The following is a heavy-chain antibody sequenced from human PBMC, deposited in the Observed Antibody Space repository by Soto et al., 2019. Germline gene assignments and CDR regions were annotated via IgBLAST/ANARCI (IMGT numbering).Heavy chain of an antibody. CDR2: ISGSGGRS. V-gene: IGHV3-23*01. Sequence: EVQLLDSGGGLVQPGGSLRLSCAASESPFTNYAMTWVRQGPGKGLEWVPGISGSGGRSSYADSVKGRFTISRDNSKSTLYLQMNSLRAEDTAVYYCAKAYFVWSSEQPYYFDYWGQGTLVTVSS. CDR3: AKAYFVWSSEQPYYFDY. CDR1: ESPFTNYA. D-gene: IGHD3-16*01. J-gene: IGHJ4*02.